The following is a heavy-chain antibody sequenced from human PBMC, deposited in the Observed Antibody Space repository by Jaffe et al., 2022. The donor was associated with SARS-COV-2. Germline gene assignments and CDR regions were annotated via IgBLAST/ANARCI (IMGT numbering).Heavy chain of an antibody. CDR1: GGSISSSSYY. CDR3: ARRNWGSYGMDV. D-gene: IGHD7-27*01. V-gene: IGHV4-39*01. CDR2: IYYSGSS. Sequence: QLQLQESGPGLVKPSETLSLTCTVSGGSISSSSYYWGWIRQPPGKGLEWIGSIYYSGSSYYNPSLKSRVTISVDTSKNQFSLKLSSVIAADTAVYYCARRNWGSYGMDVWGQGTTVTVSS. J-gene: IGHJ6*02.